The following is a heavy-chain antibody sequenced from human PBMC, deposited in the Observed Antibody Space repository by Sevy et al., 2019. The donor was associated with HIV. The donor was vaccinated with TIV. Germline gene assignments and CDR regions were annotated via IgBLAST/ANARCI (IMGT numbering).Heavy chain of an antibody. D-gene: IGHD3-10*01. CDR2: ISGSGNTI. Sequence: GGSLRLSCAASGFIFSDYYMSWIRQAPGKGLEWVSYISGSGNTIYYADSVKGRFTISRDNAKNSLYLQMNSRRAEDTAVYYCAREGEYYGSGTTRYYYYGMDVWGQGTTVTVSS. J-gene: IGHJ6*02. CDR3: AREGEYYGSGTTRYYYYGMDV. CDR1: GFIFSDYY. V-gene: IGHV3-11*04.